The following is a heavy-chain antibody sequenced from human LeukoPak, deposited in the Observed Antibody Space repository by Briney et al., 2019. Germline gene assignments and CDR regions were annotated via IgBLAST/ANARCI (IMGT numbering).Heavy chain of an antibody. V-gene: IGHV5-51*01. Sequence: PGESLKISCKGSGYSFTSYWIGWVRQMPGKGLEWMGIIYPGDSDTRYSPSFQGQVTISADKSISTAYLQWSSLKASDTAMYYCARPMTTVVLDDAFDIWGQGTMVTVSS. CDR3: ARPMTTVVLDDAFDI. CDR2: IYPGDSDT. CDR1: GYSFTSYW. J-gene: IGHJ3*02. D-gene: IGHD4-23*01.